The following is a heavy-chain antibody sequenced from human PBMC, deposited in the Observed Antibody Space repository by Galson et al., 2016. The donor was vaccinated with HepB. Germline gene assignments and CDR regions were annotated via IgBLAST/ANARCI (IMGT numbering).Heavy chain of an antibody. Sequence: SETLSLTCTVSGGSISSYYWSWIRQPAGKGLEWIGRIRSSGSTNYNPSLKSRVTMSVDTSKKQFSLKLSSVTAADTAVYYCARDSWLVSGEVWGQGTLVAVSS. J-gene: IGHJ4*02. CDR1: GGSISSYY. D-gene: IGHD6-19*01. V-gene: IGHV4-4*07. CDR2: IRSSGST. CDR3: ARDSWLVSGEV.